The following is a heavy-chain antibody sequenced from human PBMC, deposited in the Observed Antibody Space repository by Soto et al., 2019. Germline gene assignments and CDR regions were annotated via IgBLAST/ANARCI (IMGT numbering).Heavy chain of an antibody. V-gene: IGHV3-48*02. CDR1: GFTFSTFS. Sequence: EVQLVESGGGSVQPGGSLRLSCAASGFTFSTFSMNWVRQAPGRGLEWISYISGGGRPISYADSVKGRFTISRDNAKNPLYLQMDSLTDEDTAVNYCARDLGWAFDSWGQGTLVSVSS. CDR2: ISGGGRPI. D-gene: IGHD6-19*01. CDR3: ARDLGWAFDS. J-gene: IGHJ4*02.